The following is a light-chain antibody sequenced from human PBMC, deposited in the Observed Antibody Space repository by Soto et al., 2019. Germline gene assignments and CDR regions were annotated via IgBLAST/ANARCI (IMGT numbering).Light chain of an antibody. J-gene: IGKJ3*01. CDR1: QRVSSF. V-gene: IGKV3-11*01. CDR3: QHRSNGPS. Sequence: EIVLTQSPATLSLSPGERATLACRASQRVSSFLAWYQQKLGQAPRLLIYDPSNRATGIPRRFSGGGSGTYFTITISSLGPEVAAVYYCQHRSNGPSFGPGTKVEIK. CDR2: DPS.